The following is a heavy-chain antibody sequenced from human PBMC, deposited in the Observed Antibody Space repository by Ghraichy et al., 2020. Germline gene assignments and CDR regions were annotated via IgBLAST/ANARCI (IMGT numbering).Heavy chain of an antibody. D-gene: IGHD5-24*01. J-gene: IGHJ4*03. V-gene: IGHV4-59*01. CDR2: IYYSGSP. Sequence: ESLNISCTISGGSIRSYSWTWIRQPPGQGLGWIVYIYYSGSPNYNPSLKKRVTISVDTSKNQFSLKLSSVTAADTAVYYCATGDGYNGEDFDYWGQGTTVTVSS. CDR1: GGSIRSYS. CDR3: ATGDGYNGEDFDY.